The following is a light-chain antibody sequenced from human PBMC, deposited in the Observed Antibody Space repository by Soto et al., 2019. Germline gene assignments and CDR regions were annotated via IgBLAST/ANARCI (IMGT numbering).Light chain of an antibody. Sequence: EIVLTQSPGTLSLSPGERATLSCRASEFLSSSYLVWYQQKPGQAPRLLIYAASRRATGIPDRFSGSGSATEYTRPINTLEPEDLAVYYCQQQGTFGQGTKLEIK. CDR3: QQQGT. CDR1: EFLSSSY. J-gene: IGKJ2*01. CDR2: AAS. V-gene: IGKV3-20*01.